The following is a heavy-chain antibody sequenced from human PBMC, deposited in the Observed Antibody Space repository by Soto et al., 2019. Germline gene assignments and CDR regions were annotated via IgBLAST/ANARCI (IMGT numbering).Heavy chain of an antibody. D-gene: IGHD4-17*01. CDR3: AREGDDYGSYYFDY. CDR2: IYYSGST. Sequence: QVQLEESGPGLVKPSQTLSLTCTVSGGSISNSDYYWSWIRQHPGKGLEWIGYIYYSGSTFYNPSLRSRLTISVDTSQNQFSLRLTSVTAADTAVYYCAREGDDYGSYYFDYWGQGTLVTVSS. CDR1: GGSISNSDYY. V-gene: IGHV4-31*03. J-gene: IGHJ4*02.